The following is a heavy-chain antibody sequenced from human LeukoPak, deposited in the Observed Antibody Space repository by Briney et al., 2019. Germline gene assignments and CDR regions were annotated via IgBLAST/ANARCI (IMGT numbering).Heavy chain of an antibody. CDR1: GFAFSSYS. CDR3: ARDSRGATDS. CDR2: ITSSSYAI. J-gene: IGHJ4*02. V-gene: IGHV3-48*02. D-gene: IGHD3-10*01. Sequence: GGSLRLSCTASGFAFSSYSMNWVRQAPGKGPEWISYITSSSYAIYYADSVKGRFTISRDNAKNSLYLQMAGLRDDDTAIYYCARDSRGATDSWGQGTLVTVSS.